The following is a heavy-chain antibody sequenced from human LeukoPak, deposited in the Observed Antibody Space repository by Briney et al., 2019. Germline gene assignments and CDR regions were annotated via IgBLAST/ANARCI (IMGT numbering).Heavy chain of an antibody. D-gene: IGHD3-10*01. J-gene: IGHJ6*03. CDR2: ISAYNGNT. V-gene: IGHV1-18*01. CDR3: ARVVTMVRGVNTYYYYYMDV. Sequence: GASVKVSCKASGYTFTSYGISWVRQAPGQGLEWMGWISAYNGNTNYAQKLRGRVTMTTDTSTSTAYMELRSLRSDDTAVYYCARVVTMVRGVNTYYYYYMDVWGKGTTVTISS. CDR1: GYTFTSYG.